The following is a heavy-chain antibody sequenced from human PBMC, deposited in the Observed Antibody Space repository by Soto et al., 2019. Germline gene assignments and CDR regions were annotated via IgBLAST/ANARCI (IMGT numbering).Heavy chain of an antibody. CDR3: ARSWIQLWFGIFDY. J-gene: IGHJ4*02. D-gene: IGHD5-18*01. CDR1: GGSISSSSYY. Sequence: PSETLSLTCTVSGGSISSSSYYWGWIRQPPGKGLEWIGSIYYSGSTYYNPSLKSRVTISVDTSKNQFSLKLSSVTAADTAVYYCARSWIQLWFGIFDYWGQGTLVTVSS. V-gene: IGHV4-39*01. CDR2: IYYSGST.